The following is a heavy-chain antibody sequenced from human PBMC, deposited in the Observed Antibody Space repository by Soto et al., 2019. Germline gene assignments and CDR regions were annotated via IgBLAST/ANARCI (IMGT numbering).Heavy chain of an antibody. V-gene: IGHV3-33*08. J-gene: IGHJ4*02. D-gene: IGHD6-6*01. CDR2: IWYDGSNK. CDR1: GFTFSSYG. Sequence: GESLKISCAASGFTFSSYGMHWVRQAPGKGLEWVAVIWYDGSNKYYADSVKGRFTISRDNSKNTLYLQMNSLRAEDTAVYYCARDKTTRIAARPVYYFDYWGQGTLVTVSS. CDR3: ARDKTTRIAARPVYYFDY.